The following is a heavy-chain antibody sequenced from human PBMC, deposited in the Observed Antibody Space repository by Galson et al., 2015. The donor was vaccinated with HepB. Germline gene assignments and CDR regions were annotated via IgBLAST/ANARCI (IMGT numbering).Heavy chain of an antibody. CDR3: ARDGPPYMVRGVMDWFDP. D-gene: IGHD3-10*01. J-gene: IGHJ5*02. Sequence: SVQVSCKASGYTFTSYGISWVRRAPGQGLEWMGWISAYNGNTNYAQKLQGRVTMTTDTSTSTAYMELRSLRSDDTAVYYCARDGPPYMVRGVMDWFDPWGQGTLVTVSS. V-gene: IGHV1-18*04. CDR2: ISAYNGNT. CDR1: GYTFTSYG.